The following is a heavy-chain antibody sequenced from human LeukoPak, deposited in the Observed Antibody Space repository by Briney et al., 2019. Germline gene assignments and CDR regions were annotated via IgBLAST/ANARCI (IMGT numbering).Heavy chain of an antibody. J-gene: IGHJ2*01. Sequence: GESLRISCKASGYSFTTYWIGWVRQVPGKGLEWMGIIYPGDSDTRYSPSFQGQVTISADKSISTAYLQWSSLKASDTAMYYCSRRAWGSNYWYFDLWGRGTLVTVSS. CDR3: SRRAWGSNYWYFDL. D-gene: IGHD7-27*01. CDR1: GYSFTTYW. CDR2: IYPGDSDT. V-gene: IGHV5-51*01.